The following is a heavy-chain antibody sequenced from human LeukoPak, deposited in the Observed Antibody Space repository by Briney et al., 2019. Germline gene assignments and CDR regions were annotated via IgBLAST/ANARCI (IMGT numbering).Heavy chain of an antibody. CDR1: GDSISGYY. D-gene: IGHD1-26*01. Sequence: SETLSLTCTVSGDSISGYYWSWIRQSPGKGLEWIGNIYYSGSLNYNPSLKSRVSISLDMSKNQFSLRLSSVTAADTAVYYCARGGSYFGYWGQGTLVTVSS. CDR2: IYYSGSL. CDR3: ARGGSYFGY. V-gene: IGHV4-59*01. J-gene: IGHJ4*02.